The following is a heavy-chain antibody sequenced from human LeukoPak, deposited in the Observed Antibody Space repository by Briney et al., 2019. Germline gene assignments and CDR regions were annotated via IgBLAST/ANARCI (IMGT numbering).Heavy chain of an antibody. CDR2: INPNSGGT. Sequence: ASVKVSCKASGYTSTGYYMHWVRQAPGQGLEWMGWINPNSGGTNYAQKFQGWVTMTRDTSISTAYMELSRLRSDDTAVYYCARGLNYYGSGSYRDWFDPWGQGTLVTVSS. D-gene: IGHD3-10*01. CDR3: ARGLNYYGSGSYRDWFDP. V-gene: IGHV1-2*04. CDR1: GYTSTGYY. J-gene: IGHJ5*02.